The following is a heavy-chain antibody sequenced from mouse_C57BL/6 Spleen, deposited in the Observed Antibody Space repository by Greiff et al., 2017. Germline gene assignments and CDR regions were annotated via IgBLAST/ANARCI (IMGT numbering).Heavy chain of an antibody. CDR3: ARHAITTVVARGYFDY. Sequence: EVQGVESGGDLVKPGGSLKLSCAASGFTFSSYGMSWVRQTPDKRLEWVATISSGGSYTYYPDSVKGRFTISRDNAKNTQYLQMSSLKSEDTAMYYCARHAITTVVARGYFDYWGQGTTRTVSS. V-gene: IGHV5-6*01. D-gene: IGHD1-1*01. CDR1: GFTFSSYG. CDR2: ISSGGSYT. J-gene: IGHJ2*01.